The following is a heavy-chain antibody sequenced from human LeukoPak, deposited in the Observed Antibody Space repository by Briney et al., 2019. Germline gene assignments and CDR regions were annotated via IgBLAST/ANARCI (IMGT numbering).Heavy chain of an antibody. J-gene: IGHJ3*02. V-gene: IGHV3-74*01. CDR3: ARRGAVTYAFDI. Sequence: GGSLRLSCAASGLTFSNYWMHWVRQAPGKGLVWVSRIKSDGSSTSYADSVKGRFTISRDNAKNTLYLQMNSLRVEDTAVYYCARRGAVTYAFDIWGQGTMVTVSS. CDR2: IKSDGSST. CDR1: GLTFSNYW. D-gene: IGHD4-17*01.